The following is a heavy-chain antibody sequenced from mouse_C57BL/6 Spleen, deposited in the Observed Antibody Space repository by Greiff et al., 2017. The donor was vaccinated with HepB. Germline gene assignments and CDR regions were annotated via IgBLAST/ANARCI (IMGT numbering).Heavy chain of an antibody. CDR2: INPNNGGT. CDR3: ARVGLGDYEGAAWFAY. CDR1: GYKFTDYN. J-gene: IGHJ3*01. Sequence: EVQLQQSGPELVKPGASVKIPCKASGYKFTDYNMDWVKQSPGKSLEWIGEINPNNGGTIYNQKFKGKATLTVDKSSSTAYMELRSLTSEDTAVYYCARVGLGDYEGAAWFAYWGQGTLVTVSA. D-gene: IGHD2-4*01. V-gene: IGHV1-18*01.